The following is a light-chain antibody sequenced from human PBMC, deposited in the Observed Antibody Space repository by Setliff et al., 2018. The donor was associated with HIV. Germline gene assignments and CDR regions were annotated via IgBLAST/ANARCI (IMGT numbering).Light chain of an antibody. J-gene: IGLJ1*01. CDR2: DDN. V-gene: IGLV3-21*03. Sequence: SYELTQPPSVSVAPGKTARITCGGNNIGSKSVHWYQQKPGQAPVLVVYDDNDRPSGIPERFSGSNSGNTATLTISRVEAGDEADYYSQVWDSSSDHHVFGTGTKVTVL. CDR3: QVWDSSSDHHV. CDR1: NIGSKS.